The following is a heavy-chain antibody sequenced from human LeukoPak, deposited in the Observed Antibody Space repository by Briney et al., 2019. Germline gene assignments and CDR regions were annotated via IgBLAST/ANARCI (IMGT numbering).Heavy chain of an antibody. J-gene: IGHJ4*02. CDR1: GYTFTGYY. Sequence: ASVKVSCKASGYTFTGYYMHWVRQAPGQGLEWMGWINPNSGGTNYAQKFQGRVTMTRDTSISTAYMELSRLRSDDTAVYYCASMMGIAVAGTSPFDYWGQGTLVTDSS. D-gene: IGHD6-19*01. CDR3: ASMMGIAVAGTSPFDY. CDR2: INPNSGGT. V-gene: IGHV1-2*02.